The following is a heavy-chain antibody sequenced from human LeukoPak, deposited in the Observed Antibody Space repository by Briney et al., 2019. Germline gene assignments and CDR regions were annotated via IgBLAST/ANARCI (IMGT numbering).Heavy chain of an antibody. CDR2: IYTSGSA. V-gene: IGHV4-61*02. CDR1: GGSISSRSYY. Sequence: SETLSLTCTVSGGSISSRSYYWSWIRQPVGKGLEWIGRIYTSGSANYNPSLKSRVTISFDTSKNQFSLRLNSETAADTAVYYCARAVGSSESNWFDPWGQGTLATVSS. J-gene: IGHJ5*02. D-gene: IGHD1-26*01. CDR3: ARAVGSSESNWFDP.